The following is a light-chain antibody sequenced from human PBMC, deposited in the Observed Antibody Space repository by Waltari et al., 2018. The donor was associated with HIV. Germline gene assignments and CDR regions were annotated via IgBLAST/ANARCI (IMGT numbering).Light chain of an antibody. J-gene: IGLJ2*01. Sequence: QSALTQPASVSGSPGQSITISCTGTSSDVGSYNLVSWYQQHPGKAPNLMIYEGTKRPLGVSNRFSGSKSGNTASLTISGLQAEDEADYYCCSYAGSSTFDVVFGGGTKLTVL. CDR3: CSYAGSSTFDVV. CDR2: EGT. V-gene: IGLV2-23*03. CDR1: SSDVGSYNL.